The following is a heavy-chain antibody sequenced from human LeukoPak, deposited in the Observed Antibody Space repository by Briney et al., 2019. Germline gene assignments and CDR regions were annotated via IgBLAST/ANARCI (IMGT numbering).Heavy chain of an antibody. CDR1: GFSVNDYY. CDR2: IGGSESIV. Sequence: GGSLRLSCVVSGFSVNDYYMSWIRQAPGKGLEWISDIGGSESIVSYGGSVRGRFTVSRDFAMYSLFLQLNSLSADDTAVYYCAREMVAGTFDSWGQGTLVTVSS. V-gene: IGHV3-11*01. CDR3: AREMVAGTFDS. J-gene: IGHJ4*02. D-gene: IGHD1-7*01.